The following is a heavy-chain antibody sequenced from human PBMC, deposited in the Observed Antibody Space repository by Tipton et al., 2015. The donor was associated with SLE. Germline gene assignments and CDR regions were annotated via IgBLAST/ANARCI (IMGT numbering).Heavy chain of an antibody. CDR1: GYTFTSYY. CDR2: INPSGGST. CDR3: ARGDRTHDAFDI. J-gene: IGHJ3*02. V-gene: IGHV1-46*01. Sequence: QLVQSGAEVKKPGASVKVSCKASGYTFTSYYMHWVRRAPGQGLEWMGIINPSGGSTSYAQKFQGRVTMTRDTSTSTVYMELSSLRSEDTGVYYCARGDRTHDAFDIWGQGTMVTVSS.